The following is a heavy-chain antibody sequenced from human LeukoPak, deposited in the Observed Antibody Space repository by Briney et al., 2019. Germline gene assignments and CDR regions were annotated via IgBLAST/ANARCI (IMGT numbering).Heavy chain of an antibody. Sequence: GGSLRLSCAASGFTFSSYGMHWVRQAPGKGLEWVSSISSSSSYIYYADSVKGRFTISRDNAKNSLYLQMNSLRAEDTAVYYCARDRSWYYGMDVWGQGTTVTVSS. CDR2: ISSSSSYI. J-gene: IGHJ6*02. CDR3: ARDRSWYYGMDV. V-gene: IGHV3-21*01. CDR1: GFTFSSYG.